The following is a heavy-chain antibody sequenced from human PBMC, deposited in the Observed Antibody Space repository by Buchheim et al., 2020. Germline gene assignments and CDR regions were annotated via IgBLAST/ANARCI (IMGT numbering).Heavy chain of an antibody. CDR3: ARDPEMATISYGMDV. D-gene: IGHD5-24*01. CDR2: IWYDGSNK. V-gene: IGHV3-33*01. Sequence: QVQLVESGGGVVQPGRSLRLSCAASGFTFSSYGMHWVRQAPGKGLEWVAVIWYDGSNKYYADSVKGRFTISRDNSKNTLYLQMNNLRAEDTAVYYCARDPEMATISYGMDVWGQGTT. CDR1: GFTFSSYG. J-gene: IGHJ6*02.